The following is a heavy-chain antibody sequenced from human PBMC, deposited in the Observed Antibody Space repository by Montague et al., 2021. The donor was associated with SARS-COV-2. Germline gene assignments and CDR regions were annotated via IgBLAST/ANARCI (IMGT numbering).Heavy chain of an antibody. V-gene: IGHV4-38-2*01. J-gene: IGHJ4*02. CDR1: GFSISSGSY. Sequence: SETLSLTCSVSGFSISSGSYWAWIRQSPGKGPEWIGTVYHSGYTXYNPSLKGRVTLSIDTSKNQFSLPVTSVTAADTAFYFCERRGYTGPDYFDYWGQGTLVTVSS. CDR3: ERRGYTGPDYFDY. D-gene: IGHD5-12*01. CDR2: VYHSGYT.